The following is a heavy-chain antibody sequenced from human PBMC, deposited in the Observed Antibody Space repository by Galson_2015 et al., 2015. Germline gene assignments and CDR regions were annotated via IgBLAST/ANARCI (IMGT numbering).Heavy chain of an antibody. CDR1: GFTFSSYG. J-gene: IGHJ3*02. V-gene: IGHV3-33*01. CDR2: IWYDGSNK. Sequence: SLRLSCAASGFTFSSYGMHWVRQAPGKGLEWVAVIWYDGSNKYYADPVKGRFTISRDNSKNTLYLQMNSLRAEDTAVYYCARASIAGAFDIWGQGTMVTVSS. D-gene: IGHD6-6*01. CDR3: ARASIAGAFDI.